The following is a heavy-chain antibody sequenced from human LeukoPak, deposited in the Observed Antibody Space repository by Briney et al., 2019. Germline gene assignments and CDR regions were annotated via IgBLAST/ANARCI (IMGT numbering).Heavy chain of an antibody. CDR2: IYYSGST. J-gene: IGHJ4*02. Sequence: SQTLSLTCTVSGGSISSGDYYWSWIRQPPGKGLEWIGYIYYSGSTYYNPSLKSRVTISVDTSKNQFSLKLSSVTAADTAVYYCARDGGPYGGYRGYFDYWGQGTLVTVSS. V-gene: IGHV4-30-4*01. CDR1: GGSISSGDYY. D-gene: IGHD5-12*01. CDR3: ARDGGPYGGYRGYFDY.